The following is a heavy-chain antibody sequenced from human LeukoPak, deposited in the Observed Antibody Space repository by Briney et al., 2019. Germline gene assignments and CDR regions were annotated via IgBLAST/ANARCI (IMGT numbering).Heavy chain of an antibody. Sequence: ASVKVPCKASGYTFTGYYMHWVRQAPGQGLEWMGWINPNSGGTNYAQKFQGRVTMTRDTSISTAYMELSRLRSDDTAVYYRARDAYYDFWMGFDPWGQGTLVTVSS. J-gene: IGHJ5*02. V-gene: IGHV1-2*02. CDR3: ARDAYYDFWMGFDP. CDR2: INPNSGGT. D-gene: IGHD3-3*01. CDR1: GYTFTGYY.